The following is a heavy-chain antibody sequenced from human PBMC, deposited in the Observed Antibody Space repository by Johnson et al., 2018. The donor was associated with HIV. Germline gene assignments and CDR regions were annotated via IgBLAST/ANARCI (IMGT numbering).Heavy chain of an antibody. J-gene: IGHJ3*02. D-gene: IGHD6-19*01. CDR1: GFTFSNYA. CDR2: INSDGSST. V-gene: IGHV3-74*02. Sequence: VQLVESGGGVVQPGRSLRLSCEASGFTFSNYAMHWVRQAPGKGLEWVSRINSDGSSTSYADSVKGRFTISRDNAKNTLYLQMNSLRVEDTAVYYCARAIDQGYSSGWSSDVYDIWGQGTMVTVSA. CDR3: ARAIDQGYSSGWSSDVYDI.